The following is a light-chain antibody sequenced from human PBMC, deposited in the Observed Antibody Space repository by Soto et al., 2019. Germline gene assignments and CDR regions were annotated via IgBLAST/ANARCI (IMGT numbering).Light chain of an antibody. J-gene: IGLJ3*02. CDR2: EVT. V-gene: IGLV2-8*01. Sequence: QSVLTQPPSASGSPGQSVTISCTGTSSDVGAYKYVSWYQQHPGKAPKLMIYEVTKRPSGVPDRFSGSKSGNTASLTVSGLQAEDEADYYCSSYADSISVLFGGGTKLTVL. CDR3: SSYADSISVL. CDR1: SSDVGAYKY.